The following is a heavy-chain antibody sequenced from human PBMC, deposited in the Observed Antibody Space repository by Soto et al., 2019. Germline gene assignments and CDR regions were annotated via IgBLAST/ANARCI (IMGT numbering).Heavy chain of an antibody. Sequence: GGSLRLSCEASGFTFSGFDMHWVRQPTGKGLEWVSSIGTAGDTYYAVSVQGRFTVSRDNAKKSLYLQMNSLRAGDTAVYYCARGVLGPGDYYYGMDVWGQGTTVTVSS. CDR3: ARGVLGPGDYYYGMDV. CDR1: GFTFSGFD. D-gene: IGHD7-27*01. J-gene: IGHJ6*02. V-gene: IGHV3-13*01. CDR2: IGTAGDT.